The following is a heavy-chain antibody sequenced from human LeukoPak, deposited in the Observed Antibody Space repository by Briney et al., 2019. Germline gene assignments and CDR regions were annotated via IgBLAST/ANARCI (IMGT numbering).Heavy chain of an antibody. Sequence: PGGSLTLSCAASGFTLSSYAMRWARHAPGKRLEWVSAISGSSHSTYYADSVKRRFTNSKDNSKNTLYLQMTSTRAEDTGVYYCAKPTVCYHGSGSYYNPLNYYYYGMDVWGQGTTVTVSS. D-gene: IGHD3-10*01. CDR2: ISGSSHST. CDR3: AKPTVCYHGSGSYYNPLNYYYYGMDV. J-gene: IGHJ6*02. CDR1: GFTLSSYA. V-gene: IGHV3-23*01.